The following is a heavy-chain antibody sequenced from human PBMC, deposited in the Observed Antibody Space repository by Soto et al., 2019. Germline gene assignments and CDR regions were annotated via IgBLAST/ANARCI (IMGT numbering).Heavy chain of an antibody. CDR2: ISSSSSDI. J-gene: IGHJ4*02. D-gene: IGHD1-26*01. CDR3: ARVSPKLGAPFDY. V-gene: IGHV3-21*01. CDR1: GFTFSTYS. Sequence: GGSLRLSCAASGFTFSTYSMNWVRQAPGKGLEWASWISSSSSDIYYADSVKGRFTISRDNAKNSLYLQVNSLRAEDTAVYYCARVSPKLGAPFDYWGQGTLVTVSS.